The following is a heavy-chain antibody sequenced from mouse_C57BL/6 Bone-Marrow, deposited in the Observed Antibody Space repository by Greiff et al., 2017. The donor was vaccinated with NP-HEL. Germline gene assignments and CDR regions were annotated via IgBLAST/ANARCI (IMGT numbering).Heavy chain of an antibody. CDR1: GYTFTDYY. CDR2: INPNNGGT. Sequence: EVQLQQSGPELVKPGASVKISCKASGYTFTDYYMNWVKQSHGKSLEWIGDINPNNGGTSYNQKFKGKATLTVDKSSSTAYMELRSLTSEDSAVYYCAREDDGLPSYYWGQGTTLTVSS. CDR3: AREDDGLPSYY. J-gene: IGHJ2*01. D-gene: IGHD2-3*01. V-gene: IGHV1-26*01.